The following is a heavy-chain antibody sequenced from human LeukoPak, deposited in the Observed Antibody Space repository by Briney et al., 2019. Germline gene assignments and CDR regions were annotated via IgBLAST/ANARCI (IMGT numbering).Heavy chain of an antibody. D-gene: IGHD3-22*01. Sequence: SETLSLTCTVSGGSISSYYWSWIRQPPGKGLEWIGEINHSGSTNYNPSLKSRVTISVDTSKNQFSLKLSSVTAADTAVYYCARGYYYDSSGSRSSQFDYWGQGTLVTVSS. V-gene: IGHV4-34*01. CDR1: GGSISSYY. J-gene: IGHJ4*02. CDR2: INHSGST. CDR3: ARGYYYDSSGSRSSQFDY.